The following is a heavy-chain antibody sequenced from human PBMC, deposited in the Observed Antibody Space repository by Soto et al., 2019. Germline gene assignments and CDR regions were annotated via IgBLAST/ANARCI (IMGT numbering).Heavy chain of an antibody. CDR2: IYYSGST. CDR1: GGSISSSSYY. CDR3: ARGQEYYHGSGSSIDY. D-gene: IGHD3-10*01. V-gene: IGHV4-39*01. Sequence: QLQLQESGPGLVKPSETLSLTCTVSGGSISSSSYYWGWIRQPPGKGLEWIGSIYYSGSTYYNPSLKSRVTISVDTSKNQFSLKLSSVTAADTAVYYCARGQEYYHGSGSSIDYWGQGTLVTVSS. J-gene: IGHJ4*02.